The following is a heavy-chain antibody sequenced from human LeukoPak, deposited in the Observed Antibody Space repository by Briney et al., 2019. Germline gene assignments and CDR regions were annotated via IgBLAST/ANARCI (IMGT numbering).Heavy chain of an antibody. CDR3: ASDFTGTTGEFDY. V-gene: IGHV3-30-3*01. Sequence: GGSLRLSCAASGFTFSSYAMHWVRQAPGKGLEWVAVISYDGSNKYYADSVKGRFTISRDNSKNTLYLQMNSLRAEDTAVYYCASDFTGTTGEFDYWGQGTLVTVSS. CDR1: GFTFSSYA. CDR2: ISYDGSNK. D-gene: IGHD1-1*01. J-gene: IGHJ4*02.